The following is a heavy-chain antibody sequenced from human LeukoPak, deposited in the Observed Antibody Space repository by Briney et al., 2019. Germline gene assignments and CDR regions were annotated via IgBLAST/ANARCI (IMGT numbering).Heavy chain of an antibody. V-gene: IGHV3-7*01. CDR2: IKKDGSEK. Sequence: QSGGSLRLSCAASGFTFSSYWMSWVRQAPGKGLEWVANIKKDGSEKYYVDSVKGRFTISRDNAKTSLYLQMNSLRAEGTAVYYCARDLSGVTGYTYGRGIDYWGQGTLVTVSS. CDR1: GFTFSSYW. J-gene: IGHJ4*02. D-gene: IGHD5-18*01. CDR3: ARDLSGVTGYTYGRGIDY.